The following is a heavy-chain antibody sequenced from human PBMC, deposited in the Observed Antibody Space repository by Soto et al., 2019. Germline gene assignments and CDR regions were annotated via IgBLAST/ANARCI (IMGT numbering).Heavy chain of an antibody. CDR1: GFTITNYA. D-gene: IGHD3-22*01. CDR2: ISVSGGT. CDR3: AKDQYDSDVYHWFADI. J-gene: IGHJ3*02. V-gene: IGHV3-23*01. Sequence: EVQLLESVGGLVQPGGSLGLSCAASGFTITNYAMSWARQAPGKGLEWVSSISVSGGTYYADSVKGRSTISRDSSKNTLYLQMNSLRAEDTAVYYCAKDQYDSDVYHWFADIWGPGTMLNVSS.